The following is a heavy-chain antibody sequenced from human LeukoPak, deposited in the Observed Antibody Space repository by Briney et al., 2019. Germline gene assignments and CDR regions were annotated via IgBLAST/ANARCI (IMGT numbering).Heavy chain of an antibody. J-gene: IGHJ6*03. CDR1: GGSISSSSYY. CDR2: IYYSGDT. CDR3: ARHQWHYYYYMGV. V-gene: IGHV4-39*01. Sequence: PSETLSLTCTVSGGSISSSSYYWGWIRQPPGKGLEWIGCIYYSGDTYYNPTLKSRRVTISVDTSKNQFSLRLSSVTAADTAVYYCARHQWHYYYYMGVWGKGSTVTVSS. D-gene: IGHD6-19*01.